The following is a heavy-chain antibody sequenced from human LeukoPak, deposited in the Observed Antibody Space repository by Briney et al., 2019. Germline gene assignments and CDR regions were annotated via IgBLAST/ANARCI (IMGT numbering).Heavy chain of an antibody. Sequence: SETLSLTCTVSGGSISSCGYYWGWIRLPPGKGLEWIGSIYYSGSTYYNPSLKSRVTISANTSKNQFSLKLSSVTAADTAVYYCARAWDFWSGYYSYWGQGTLVTVSS. CDR2: IYYSGST. CDR3: ARAWDFWSGYYSY. CDR1: GGSISSCGYY. J-gene: IGHJ4*02. D-gene: IGHD3-3*01. V-gene: IGHV4-39*07.